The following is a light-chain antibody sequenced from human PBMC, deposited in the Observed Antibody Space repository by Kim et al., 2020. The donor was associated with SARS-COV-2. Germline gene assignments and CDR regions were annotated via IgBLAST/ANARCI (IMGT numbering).Light chain of an antibody. CDR2: QDS. CDR3: QAWDSITPWV. J-gene: IGLJ3*02. Sequence: VSPGQTATITCSGDKLGDKFACWYQQKPGQSPVLVIYQDSKRPPGIPERFSGSNSGNTATLTISGTQAMDEADYYCQAWDSITPWVFGGGTKLTVL. V-gene: IGLV3-1*01. CDR1: KLGDKF.